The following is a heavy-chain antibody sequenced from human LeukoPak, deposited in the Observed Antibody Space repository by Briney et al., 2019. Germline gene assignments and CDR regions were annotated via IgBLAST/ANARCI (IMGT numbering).Heavy chain of an antibody. D-gene: IGHD2/OR15-2a*01. J-gene: IGHJ4*02. V-gene: IGHV4-39*01. CDR3: VRLAGYGHGPNYFPD. Sequence: SETQSLTCIVSGGSIRSPSHYWGWIRQPPGKGLEWIGSIYYSGNTYFNPSLKSRVTLSVDTSKNQFSLKLRSVTAADTAVFFCVRLAGYGHGPNYFPDWGQGTLVTVSS. CDR2: IYYSGNT. CDR1: GGSIRSPSHY.